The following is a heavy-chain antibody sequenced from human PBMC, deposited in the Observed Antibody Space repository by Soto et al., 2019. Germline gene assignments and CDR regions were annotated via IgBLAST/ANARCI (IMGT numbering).Heavy chain of an antibody. J-gene: IGHJ3*02. CDR3: ATVRSRWGGRFDAFDI. Sequence: GXSVKVSFKDSGGTFSSYAISWVRQAPVQGLEWMGGIIPIFGTANYAQKFQGRVTITADESTSTAYMELSSLRSEDTAVYYCATVRSRWGGRFDAFDIWGQGTTVTV. D-gene: IGHD7-27*01. CDR1: GGTFSSYA. V-gene: IGHV1-69*13. CDR2: IIPIFGTA.